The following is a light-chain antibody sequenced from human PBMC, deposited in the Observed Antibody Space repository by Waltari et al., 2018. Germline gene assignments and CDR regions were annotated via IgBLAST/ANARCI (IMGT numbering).Light chain of an antibody. CDR3: LLYMGSGIWV. J-gene: IGLJ3*02. CDR2: KTN. CDR1: FCPLSSTYY. V-gene: IGLV8-61*01. Sequence: QSVVTQEPSLPVSPGVIVTHTCALVFCPLSSTYYASWYQQRPGQAPRTLIYKTNSRSSGVPDRFSGSVLGNKAALTITGAQADDESDYYCLLYMGSGIWVFGGWTKLTFL.